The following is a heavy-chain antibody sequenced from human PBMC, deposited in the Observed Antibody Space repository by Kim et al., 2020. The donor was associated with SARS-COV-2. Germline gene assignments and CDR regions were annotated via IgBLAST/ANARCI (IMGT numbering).Heavy chain of an antibody. D-gene: IGHD2-21*01. J-gene: IGHJ3*02. Sequence: PPLKSRVTISVDTSKNQFSLKLSSVTAADTAVYYCARHDWGEAVREAFDIWGQGTMVTVSS. CDR3: ARHDWGEAVREAFDI. V-gene: IGHV4-39*01.